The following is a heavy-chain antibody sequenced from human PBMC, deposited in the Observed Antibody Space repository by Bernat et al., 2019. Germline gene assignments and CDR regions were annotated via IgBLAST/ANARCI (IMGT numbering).Heavy chain of an antibody. D-gene: IGHD3-22*01. CDR1: GFTFSSYA. CDR2: ISSNGGST. V-gene: IGHV3-64*01. CDR3: ARGNYDSSGYYRDY. J-gene: IGHJ4*02. Sequence: EVQLVESGGDLVQPGGSLRLSCAASGFTFSSYAMHWVRQAPGKGLEYVSAISSNGGSTYYANSVKGRFTISRDNSKNTLYLQMGSLRAEDMAVYYCARGNYDSSGYYRDYWGQGTLVTVSS.